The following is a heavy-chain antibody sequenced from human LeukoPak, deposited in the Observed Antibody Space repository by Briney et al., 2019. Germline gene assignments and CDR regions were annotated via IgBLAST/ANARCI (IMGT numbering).Heavy chain of an antibody. CDR3: ARGVERIFGVVNWFDP. CDR2: IYYSGST. V-gene: IGHV4-30-4*01. Sequence: SETLSLTCTVSGGSIGSDDYYWSWIRQPPGKGLEWIGCIYYSGSTYYNPSLKSRVTISVDTSKNQFSLKLNSATAADTAVYYCARGVERIFGVVNWFDPWGQGTPVTVSS. J-gene: IGHJ5*02. CDR1: GGSIGSDDYY. D-gene: IGHD3-3*01.